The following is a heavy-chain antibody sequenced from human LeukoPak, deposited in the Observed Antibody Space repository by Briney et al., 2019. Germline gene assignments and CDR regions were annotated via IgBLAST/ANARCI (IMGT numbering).Heavy chain of an antibody. D-gene: IGHD2-2*02. CDR3: AKHYQLLYRFDY. V-gene: IGHV3-23*01. J-gene: IGHJ4*02. CDR1: GFTFSSYA. CDR2: ISGSGGST. Sequence: GGSLRLSCAASGFTFSSYAMSWVRQAPGKGLEWVSAISGSGGSTYYADSVKGRFTISRDNSKNPLYLQMNSLRAEDTAVYYCAKHYQLLYRFDYWGQGTLVTVSS.